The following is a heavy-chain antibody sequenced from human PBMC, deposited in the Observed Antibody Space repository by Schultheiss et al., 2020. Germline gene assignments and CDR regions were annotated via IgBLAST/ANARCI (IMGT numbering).Heavy chain of an antibody. CDR3: AREFCSSTSCFYYYYYGMDV. V-gene: IGHV3-30-3*01. CDR1: GFTFSSYA. J-gene: IGHJ6*02. CDR2: ISYDGSNK. Sequence: WGSLRLSCAASGFTFSSYAMHWVRQAPGKGLEWVAVISYDGSNKYYADSVKGRFTISRDNAKNSLYLQMNSLRAEDTAVYYCAREFCSSTSCFYYYYYGMDVWGQGTTVTVSS. D-gene: IGHD2-2*01.